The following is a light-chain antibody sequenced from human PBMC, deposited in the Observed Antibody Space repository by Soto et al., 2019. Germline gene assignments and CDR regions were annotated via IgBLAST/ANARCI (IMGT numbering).Light chain of an antibody. Sequence: EIVLTQSPGTLSVSPGERATLSCRASQTISSRLAWYQHKFGQAPRLLIYDASSRATGIPDRFSGSGSGTDFTLTISRLDSEHFAVYYCQQYGASYTFGQGTKQDMK. CDR2: DAS. J-gene: IGKJ2*01. V-gene: IGKV3-20*01. CDR3: QQYGASYT. CDR1: QTISSR.